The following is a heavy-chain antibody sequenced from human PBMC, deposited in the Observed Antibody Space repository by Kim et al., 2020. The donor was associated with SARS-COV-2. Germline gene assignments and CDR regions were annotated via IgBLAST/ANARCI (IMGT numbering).Heavy chain of an antibody. D-gene: IGHD1-26*01. V-gene: IGHV3-53*01. Sequence: YTDSVKGRFTISRDNSKNTLYLQMNSRRAEDTAVYYCARGHRGSYYFDYWGQGTLVTVSS. J-gene: IGHJ4*02. CDR3: ARGHRGSYYFDY.